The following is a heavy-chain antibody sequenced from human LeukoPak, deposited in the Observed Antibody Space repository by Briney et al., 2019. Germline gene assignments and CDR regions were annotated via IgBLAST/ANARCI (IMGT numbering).Heavy chain of an antibody. J-gene: IGHJ4*02. CDR2: ISAYNGNT. CDR1: GYTFTSYG. CDR3: ARDLDSHDFWSGYYTGDVYYFDY. Sequence: ASVKVSCKASGYTFTSYGISWVRQAPGQGLEWMGWISAYNGNTNYAQKLQGRVAMTTGTSTSTAYMELRSLGSDDTAVYYCARDLDSHDFWSGYYTGDVYYFDYWGQGTLVTVSS. V-gene: IGHV1-18*01. D-gene: IGHD3-3*01.